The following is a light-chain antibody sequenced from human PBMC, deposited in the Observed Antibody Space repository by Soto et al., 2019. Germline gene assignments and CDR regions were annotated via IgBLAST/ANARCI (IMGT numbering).Light chain of an antibody. V-gene: IGKV3-20*01. CDR3: QQYAGSLWT. Sequence: EIVLTQSPGTLSLSPGERATLSCRASQSVSSTYVAWYQQKPGQAPRLLIYGASSRATGIPDRFSGSGSGTDFTLTVSRLEPEDFAVYYCQQYAGSLWTFGQGTKVEVK. CDR1: QSVSSTY. J-gene: IGKJ1*01. CDR2: GAS.